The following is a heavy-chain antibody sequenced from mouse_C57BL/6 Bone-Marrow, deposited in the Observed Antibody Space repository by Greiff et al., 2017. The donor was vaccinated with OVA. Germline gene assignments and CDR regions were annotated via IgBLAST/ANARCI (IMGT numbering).Heavy chain of an antibody. Sequence: VQLQQSGAELVRPGTSVKVSCKASGYAFTNYLIEWVKQRPGQGLEWIGVINPGSGGTNYNEKFKGKATLTADKSSSTAYMQLSSLTSEDSAVYFCARYLGFDYWGQGTTLTVSS. D-gene: IGHD3-1*01. CDR1: GYAFTNYL. J-gene: IGHJ2*01. CDR3: ARYLGFDY. V-gene: IGHV1-54*01. CDR2: INPGSGGT.